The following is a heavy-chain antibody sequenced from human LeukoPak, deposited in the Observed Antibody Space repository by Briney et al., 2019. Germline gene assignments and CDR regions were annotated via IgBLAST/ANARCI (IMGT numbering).Heavy chain of an antibody. J-gene: IGHJ4*02. CDR3: ARGPSFDY. V-gene: IGHV6-1*01. Sequence: SQTLSLTCAVSGDSFSSNSAAWNWLRQSPWRGLEWLGTTYYRSKWYNYYAVSVKSRITINPDTSKNQFSLQLNSVTPEDTAVYYCARGPSFDYWGQGTLVTVSS. CDR1: GDSFSSNSAA. CDR2: TYYRSKWYN.